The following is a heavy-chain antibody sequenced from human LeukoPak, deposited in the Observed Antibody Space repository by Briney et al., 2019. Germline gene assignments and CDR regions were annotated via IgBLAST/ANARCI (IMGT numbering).Heavy chain of an antibody. CDR3: ARDLQSLVKDFEDY. CDR2: ISSSSSTI. D-gene: IGHD6-19*01. V-gene: IGHV3-11*01. CDR1: GFTFSDYN. J-gene: IGHJ4*02. Sequence: PGGSLRLSCAASGFTFSDYNMSWIRQAPGKGLEWVSYISSSSSTIYYADSVKGRFTISRDNAKNSLYLQMNSLRAEDTAVYYCARDLQSLVKDFEDYWGQGTLVTVSS.